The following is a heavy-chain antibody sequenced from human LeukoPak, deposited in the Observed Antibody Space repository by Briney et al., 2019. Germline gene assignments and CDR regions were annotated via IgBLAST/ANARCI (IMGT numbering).Heavy chain of an antibody. D-gene: IGHD5-24*01. CDR1: GFTFSSYA. CDR2: ISGSGGST. J-gene: IGHJ4*02. V-gene: IGHV3-23*01. CDR3: AKRGDGYFYYFDY. Sequence: GGSLRLSCAASGFTFSSYAMNWVRQAPGKGLEWVSTISGSGGSTYYADSVKGWFTISRDNSKNTLYLQMNSLRAEDTAVYYCAKRGDGYFYYFDYWGQGTLVTVSS.